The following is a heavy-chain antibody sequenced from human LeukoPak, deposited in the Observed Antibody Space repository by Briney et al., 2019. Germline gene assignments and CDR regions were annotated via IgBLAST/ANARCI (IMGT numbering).Heavy chain of an antibody. CDR1: GYTFTSYG. V-gene: IGHV1-18*01. CDR2: ISAYNGNT. J-gene: IGHJ4*02. D-gene: IGHD3-22*01. CDR3: ARVPPDYYDSSGYTYYFDY. Sequence: GASVKVSCKASGYTFTSYGISRVRQAPGQGLEWMGGISAYNGNTHYAQTLQGRVTMTTDTSTSTAYMELRNLRSDDTAVYYCARVPPDYYDSSGYTYYFDYWGQGTLVTVSS.